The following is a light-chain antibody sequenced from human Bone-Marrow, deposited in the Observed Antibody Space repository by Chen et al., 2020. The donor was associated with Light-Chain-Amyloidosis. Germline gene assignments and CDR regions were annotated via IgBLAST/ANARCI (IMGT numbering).Light chain of an antibody. CDR3: QQRSNWPRRT. Sequence: EIVLTQSPATLSLSPGERATLSCRASQSVNTYLAWYQQKLGQAPRLLIYDASNRATGIPARCSGSGSGTDFTLIISSLEPEDFAVYYCQQRSNWPRRTFGQGTKLEIK. V-gene: IGKV3-11*01. CDR2: DAS. CDR1: QSVNTY. J-gene: IGKJ2*01.